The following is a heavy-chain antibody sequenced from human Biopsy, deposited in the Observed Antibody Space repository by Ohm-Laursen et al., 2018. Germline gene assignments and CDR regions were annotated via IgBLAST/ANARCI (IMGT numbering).Heavy chain of an antibody. CDR3: AADIIFTLDS. Sequence: ASVKVSRKVSGHALSELSMHWVRQSPGKGLEWMGGFSPEEGETLYAQKFQGRVTMSEDTSTDTAYMELSSLTSEDTAVYYCAADIIFTLDSWGQGTLVTVSS. J-gene: IGHJ4*02. CDR1: GHALSELS. CDR2: FSPEEGET. V-gene: IGHV1-24*01. D-gene: IGHD2/OR15-2a*01.